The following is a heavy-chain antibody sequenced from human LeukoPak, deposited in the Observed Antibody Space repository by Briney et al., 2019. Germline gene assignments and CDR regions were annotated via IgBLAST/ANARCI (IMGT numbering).Heavy chain of an antibody. CDR3: ARFGLGRWFDP. CDR2: INHSGST. V-gene: IGHV4-34*01. J-gene: IGHJ5*02. D-gene: IGHD3-16*01. CDR1: GGSFSGYY. Sequence: PSETLSLTCAVYGGSFSGYYWSWIRQPPGKGLEWIGEINHSGSTNYNPSLKRRVTISVDTSKNQFSLKLSSVTAADTAVYYCARFGLGRWFDPWGQGTLVTVSS.